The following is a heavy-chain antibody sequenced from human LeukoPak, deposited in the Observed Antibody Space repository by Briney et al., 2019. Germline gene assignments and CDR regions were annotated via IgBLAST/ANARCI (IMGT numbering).Heavy chain of an antibody. CDR1: GDSIIGYY. Sequence: SETLSLTCSVSGDSIIGYYWGWIRQPPGKGLEWIGNIYYTGNTYYNSSLKSRVTISLDTSKNQFSLKVISMTAADTAVYYCARGGKNYGDHFDYWGQGTLVTVSS. V-gene: IGHV4-39*07. D-gene: IGHD4-17*01. J-gene: IGHJ4*02. CDR2: IYYTGNT. CDR3: ARGGKNYGDHFDY.